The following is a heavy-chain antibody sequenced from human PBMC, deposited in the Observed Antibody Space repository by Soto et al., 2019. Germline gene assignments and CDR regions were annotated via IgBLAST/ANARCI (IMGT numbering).Heavy chain of an antibody. D-gene: IGHD2-2*01. CDR3: AKGKPGVILAVPLDC. Sequence: EVQLLESGGGLVQPGGSLRLTCAVYGFTLSSYAMNWIRQAPGKGLEWVSGIGGSDDSTRYADSAKGRFTISRDNSKNTLYLQMNSLRVEDTAVYYCAKGKPGVILAVPLDCWGQGSLVTVSS. J-gene: IGHJ4*02. CDR1: GFTLSSYA. CDR2: IGGSDDST. V-gene: IGHV3-23*01.